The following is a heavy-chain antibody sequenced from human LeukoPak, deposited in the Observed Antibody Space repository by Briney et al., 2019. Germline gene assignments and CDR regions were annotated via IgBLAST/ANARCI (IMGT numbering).Heavy chain of an antibody. Sequence: ASVKVSCKASGYTFTSYDVNWVRQATGQGLEWMGWMNPNSGNTGYAQKFQGRVTMTRNTSISTAYMELSSLRSDDTAVYYCARIDGTFHYYYYYGMDVWGQGTTVTVSS. V-gene: IGHV1-8*01. CDR3: ARIDGTFHYYYYYGMDV. CDR2: MNPNSGNT. CDR1: GYTFTSYD. D-gene: IGHD2/OR15-2a*01. J-gene: IGHJ6*02.